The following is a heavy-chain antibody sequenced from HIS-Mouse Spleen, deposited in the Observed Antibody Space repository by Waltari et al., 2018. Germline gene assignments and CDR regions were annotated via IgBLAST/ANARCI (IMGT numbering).Heavy chain of an antibody. CDR1: GFTFDDYA. J-gene: IGHJ4*02. CDR2: ISWNSCSI. D-gene: IGHD3-22*01. Sequence: EVQLVESGGGLVQPGRSLRLSCAASGFTFDDYAMHWVGQAPGTGLEWVSGISWNSCSIGYADSVKGRFTISRDNAKNSLYLQMNSLRAEDTALYYCAKPPDMDSSGYYFDYWGQGTLVTVSS. CDR3: AKPPDMDSSGYYFDY. V-gene: IGHV3-9*01.